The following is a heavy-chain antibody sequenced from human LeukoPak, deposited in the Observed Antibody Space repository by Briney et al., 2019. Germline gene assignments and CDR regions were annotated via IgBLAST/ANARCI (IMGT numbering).Heavy chain of an antibody. V-gene: IGHV1-69*13. D-gene: IGHD1-26*01. CDR3: AKAQVGAILHAFDI. J-gene: IGHJ3*02. Sequence: SVKVSCKASGGTFSSYAISWVRQAPGQGLEWMGGIIPIFGTANYAQKFQGRVTITADESTSTAYMELSSLRSEDTAVYYCAKAQVGAILHAFDIWGQGTMVTVSS. CDR2: IIPIFGTA. CDR1: GGTFSSYA.